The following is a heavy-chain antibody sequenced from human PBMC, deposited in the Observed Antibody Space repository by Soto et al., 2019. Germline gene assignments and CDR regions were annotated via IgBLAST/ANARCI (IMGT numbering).Heavy chain of an antibody. J-gene: IGHJ6*02. Sequence: GESLKISCKGSGYSFTSYWISWARQMPGKGLEWLGRIDPSDSYTNYSPSFQGHVTISADKSISTAYLQWSSLKASDTAMYYCARSVVVAATVPYYYYGMDVWGQGTTVTVSS. D-gene: IGHD2-15*01. CDR2: IDPSDSYT. CDR1: GYSFTSYW. V-gene: IGHV5-10-1*01. CDR3: ARSVVVAATVPYYYYGMDV.